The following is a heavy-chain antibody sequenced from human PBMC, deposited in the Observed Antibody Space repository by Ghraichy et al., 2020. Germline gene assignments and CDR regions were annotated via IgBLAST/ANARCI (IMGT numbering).Heavy chain of an antibody. CDR1: GYTFRSYG. CDR2: ISPYNGNT. Sequence: ASVKVSCQASGYTFRSYGISWVRQAPGKGLEWMGWISPYNGNTDYAQKFQGRVIMTTDTATTTAYMELRSLRSDDTAVYYCARDKDDILTWYEFDPWGQGTQVTVSS. CDR3: ARDKDDILTWYEFDP. J-gene: IGHJ5*02. V-gene: IGHV1-18*04. D-gene: IGHD3-9*01.